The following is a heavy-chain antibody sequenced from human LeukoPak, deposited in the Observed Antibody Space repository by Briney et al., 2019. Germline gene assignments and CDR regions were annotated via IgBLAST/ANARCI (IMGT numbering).Heavy chain of an antibody. CDR3: ARVVDWFDP. CDR2: VSAYTGNT. D-gene: IGHD3-10*01. V-gene: IGHV1-18*01. Sequence: ASVKVSCKASGYTFGDYGITWIRQAPGQGLEWMGWVSAYTGNTNYAQSLQDRVIMIADTSTDTAYMELRSLRPDDTAVYYCARVVDWFDPWGQGTLVTVSS. CDR1: GYTFGDYG. J-gene: IGHJ5*02.